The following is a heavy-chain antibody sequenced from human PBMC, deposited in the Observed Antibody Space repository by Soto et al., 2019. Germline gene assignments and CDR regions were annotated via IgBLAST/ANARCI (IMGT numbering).Heavy chain of an antibody. CDR1: GFTFSIYG. V-gene: IGHV3-48*01. D-gene: IGHD6-13*01. CDR2: ISSSSSTI. J-gene: IGHJ5*02. CDR3: ARHPERIAQIGWFDP. Sequence: GGSLRLSCAASGFTFSIYGMNWFRQAPGKGLEWVSYISSSSSTIYYADSVKGRFTISRDNAKNSLYLQMNSLRAEDTAVYYCARHPERIAQIGWFDPWGQGTLVTVSS.